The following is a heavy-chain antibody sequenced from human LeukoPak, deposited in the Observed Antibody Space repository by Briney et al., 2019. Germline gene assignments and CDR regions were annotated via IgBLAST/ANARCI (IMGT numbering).Heavy chain of an antibody. Sequence: PSETLSLTCTVSGGSISSYYWSWIRQPPGKGLEWIGRIYTSGSTNYNPSLKSRVTISVDTSKNQFSLKLSSVTAADTAVYYCARDDGGSTRYYYMDVWGKGTTVTVSS. CDR3: ARDDGGSTRYYYMDV. D-gene: IGHD2-2*01. J-gene: IGHJ6*03. V-gene: IGHV4-4*08. CDR2: IYTSGST. CDR1: GGSISSYY.